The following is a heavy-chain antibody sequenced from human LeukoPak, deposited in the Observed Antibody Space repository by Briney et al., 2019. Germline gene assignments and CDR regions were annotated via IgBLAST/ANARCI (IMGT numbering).Heavy chain of an antibody. J-gene: IGHJ4*02. V-gene: IGHV3-23*01. CDR2: ISGSGGST. CDR3: ARQVGKILRFTPRYFDN. CDR1: GFTFSSYA. Sequence: GGSLRLSCAASGFTFSSYAMSWVRQAPGKGLEWVSAISGSGGSTYYADSVKGRFTISRDNSKNTLYLQMNSLRAEDTAVYYCARQVGKILRFTPRYFDNWGQGTLVTVSS. D-gene: IGHD1-26*01.